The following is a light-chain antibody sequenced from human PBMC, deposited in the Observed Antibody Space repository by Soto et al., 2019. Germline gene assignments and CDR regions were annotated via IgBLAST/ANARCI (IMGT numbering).Light chain of an antibody. CDR3: CSYAGSATWV. CDR1: NTDVGNYTL. Sequence: QSALTQPASVSGSPGQSITISCTGTNTDVGNYTLVSWYQQHPGKAPKLMMYEVTKRPSGVSNRFSGSKSGTTASLTISGLQAEDEADYYCCSYAGSATWVFGGGTQLTVL. CDR2: EVT. V-gene: IGLV2-23*02. J-gene: IGLJ3*02.